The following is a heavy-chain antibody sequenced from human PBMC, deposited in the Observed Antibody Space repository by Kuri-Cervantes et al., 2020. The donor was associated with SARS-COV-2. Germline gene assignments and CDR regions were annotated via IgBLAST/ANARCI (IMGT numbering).Heavy chain of an antibody. J-gene: IGHJ4*02. D-gene: IGHD6-19*01. CDR3: ASDHIAVAGTGDY. CDR2: IYTSGST. CDR1: GGSISSYY. V-gene: IGHV4-4*07. Sequence: GSLRLSCTVSGGSISSYYWSWIRQPAGKGLEWIGRIYTSGSTNYNPSLKSRVTISVDTSKNQFSLKLSSVTAADTAVYYCASDHIAVAGTGDYWGQGTLVTVSS.